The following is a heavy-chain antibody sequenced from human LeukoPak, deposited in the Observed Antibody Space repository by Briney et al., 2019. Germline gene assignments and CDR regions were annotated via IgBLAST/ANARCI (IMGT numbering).Heavy chain of an antibody. CDR2: INPNSGGT. Sequence: ASVKVSCKASVYTLSGYYIQWVRQAPGQGLEWMGWINPNSGGTNYAQKFQGRVTMTRATSISTAYMELSRLRSDDTAVYYCATVGFRDNFDYWGQGTLVTVSS. V-gene: IGHV1-2*02. CDR3: ATVGFRDNFDY. D-gene: IGHD3-10*01. J-gene: IGHJ4*02. CDR1: VYTLSGYY.